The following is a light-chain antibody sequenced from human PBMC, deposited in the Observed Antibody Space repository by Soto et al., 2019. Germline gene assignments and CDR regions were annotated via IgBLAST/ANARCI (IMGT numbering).Light chain of an antibody. J-gene: IGKJ1*01. CDR1: QSVTSSY. CDR2: GAA. CDR3: HQYGGRSPWT. Sequence: EIVLTQSPGTLSLSPGERATLSCRATQSVTSSYLAWYQHKHGQAPRLLIFGAASRTTDSPPRLSSSGSWTNFSLTIIRLEPEEFSAYYCHQYGGRSPWTFGQGTKVDI. V-gene: IGKV3-20*01.